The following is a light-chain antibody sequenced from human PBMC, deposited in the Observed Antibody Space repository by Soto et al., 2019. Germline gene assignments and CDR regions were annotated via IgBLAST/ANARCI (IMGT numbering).Light chain of an antibody. V-gene: IGLV1-51*01. CDR2: DNN. J-gene: IGLJ3*02. CDR1: RSNIGNDY. CDR3: VSCDSSLSGVV. Sequence: QSALTQPPSISAAAGQKVTISCSGSRSNIGNDYVFWFQQLPGTAPKVLIYDNNMRPSGIPDRFSGSKSGTSATLGITGLQTGDEADYYCVSCDSSLSGVVFGGGTKLTVL.